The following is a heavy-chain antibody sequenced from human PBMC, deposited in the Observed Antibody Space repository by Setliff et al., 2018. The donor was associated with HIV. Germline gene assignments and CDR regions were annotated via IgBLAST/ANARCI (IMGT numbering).Heavy chain of an antibody. V-gene: IGHV4-39*01. J-gene: IGHJ4*02. CDR2: IFYSGTT. CDR3: ARHGLRFLACFDY. CDR1: GDSLSSSSYY. Sequence: SETLSLTCTVSGDSLSSSSYYWGWIRQPPGKGLDWIGSIFYSGTTYYNPSLESRVTISVDTSKNQFSLKLSSATATDTAVYYCARHGLRFLACFDYWGQGALVTISS. D-gene: IGHD3-3*01.